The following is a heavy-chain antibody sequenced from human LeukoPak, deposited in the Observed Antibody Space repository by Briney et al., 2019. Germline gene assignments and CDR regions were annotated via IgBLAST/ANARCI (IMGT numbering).Heavy chain of an antibody. CDR1: GGSLSGYY. V-gene: IGHV4-34*01. CDR3: ARGEIISPAYYFDY. J-gene: IGHJ4*02. CDR2: INHSGST. Sequence: SETLSLTCAVYGGSLSGYYWSWIRQPPGKGLEWIGEINHSGSTNYNPSLKSRVTISVDTSKNQFSLKLSSVTAADTAVYYCARGEIISPAYYFDYWGQGTLVTVSS.